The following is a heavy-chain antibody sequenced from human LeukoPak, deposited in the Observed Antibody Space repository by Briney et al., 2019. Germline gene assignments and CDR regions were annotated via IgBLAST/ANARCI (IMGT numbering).Heavy chain of an antibody. Sequence: GGSLRLSCAASGFTFSTYWMSWVRQAPGKGLEWVANIKKDGSEKYYMDSVEGRFTISRDNAENSLCLQMNSLRAEDTAVYYCAREGVHCSGRSCLKAYWGQGTQVTVSS. CDR1: GFTFSTYW. D-gene: IGHD2-15*01. CDR2: IKKDGSEK. CDR3: AREGVHCSGRSCLKAY. V-gene: IGHV3-7*03. J-gene: IGHJ4*02.